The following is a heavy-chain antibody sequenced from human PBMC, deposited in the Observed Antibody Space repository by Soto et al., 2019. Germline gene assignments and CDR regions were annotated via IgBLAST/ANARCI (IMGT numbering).Heavy chain of an antibody. D-gene: IGHD2-21*02. CDR1: DGSISSYY. CDR2: VYYSGSS. V-gene: IGHV4-59*12. CDR3: ARPYSGACWGAFDL. J-gene: IGHJ3*01. Sequence: QVQLQESGPGLVKPSETLSLTCTVSDGSISSYYWNWIRQPPGKGLEWIGYVYYSGSSSYNPSLKSRVTMSVDTSKNQFSLKLNYVTAADTAVYYCARPYSGACWGAFDLWGQGTMVTVSS.